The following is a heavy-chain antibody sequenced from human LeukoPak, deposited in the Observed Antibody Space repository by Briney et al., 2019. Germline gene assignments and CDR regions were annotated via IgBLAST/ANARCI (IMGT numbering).Heavy chain of an antibody. CDR2: IIPILGIA. Sequence: SVKVSCKASGGTFSSYAISWVRQAPGQGLEWLGRIIPILGIANYAQKFQGRVTITADKSTSTAYMELSSLRSEDTAVYYCASFWSGYYDYWGQGTLVTVSS. V-gene: IGHV1-69*04. D-gene: IGHD3-3*01. J-gene: IGHJ4*02. CDR1: GGTFSSYA. CDR3: ASFWSGYYDY.